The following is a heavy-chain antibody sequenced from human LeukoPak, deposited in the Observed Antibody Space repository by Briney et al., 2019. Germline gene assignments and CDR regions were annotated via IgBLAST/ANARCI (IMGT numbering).Heavy chain of an antibody. V-gene: IGHV4-38-2*02. CDR3: TSLYPELEPRQAAFDY. CDR1: GYSISSGYY. J-gene: IGHJ4*02. Sequence: NPSETLSLTCTVSGYSISSGYYWGWIRQPPGKGLEWIGSLYHSGSTYYNPSLKSRITISVDTSKNQFSLKVSSVTAADTAVYYCTSLYPELEPRQAAFDYWGQGTLVTVSS. CDR2: LYHSGST. D-gene: IGHD1-1*01.